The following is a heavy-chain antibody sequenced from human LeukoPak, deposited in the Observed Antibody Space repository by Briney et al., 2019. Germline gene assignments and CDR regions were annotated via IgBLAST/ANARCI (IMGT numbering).Heavy chain of an antibody. Sequence: PGGSLRLSCAASGFTFSSYAMSWVRQAPGKGLEWVSAISGSGGSTYYADSVKGRFTISRDNSKNTLYLQMNSLRAEDTAVYYCAKVWEYYDSSGYPYYFDYWGQGTLVTVSS. J-gene: IGHJ4*02. D-gene: IGHD3-22*01. V-gene: IGHV3-23*01. CDR3: AKVWEYYDSSGYPYYFDY. CDR1: GFTFSSYA. CDR2: ISGSGGST.